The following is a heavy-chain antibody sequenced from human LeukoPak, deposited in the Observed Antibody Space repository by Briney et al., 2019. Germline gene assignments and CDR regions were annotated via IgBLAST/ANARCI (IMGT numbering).Heavy chain of an antibody. CDR2: IYYSGST. D-gene: IGHD5-12*01. J-gene: IGHJ4*02. Sequence: SETLSLTCTVSGGSISGYYWSWVRQPPGKGLEWGGYIYYSGSTNYNPSLKSRVTISVDTSKNQFSLKLSSVTAADTAVYYCARALRDGYNQYYFDYWGQGTLVTVSS. CDR3: ARALRDGYNQYYFDY. CDR1: GGSISGYY. V-gene: IGHV4-59*01.